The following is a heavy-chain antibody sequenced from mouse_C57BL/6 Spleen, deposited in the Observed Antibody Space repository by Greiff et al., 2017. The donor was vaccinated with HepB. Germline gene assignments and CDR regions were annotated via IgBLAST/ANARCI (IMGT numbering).Heavy chain of an antibody. D-gene: IGHD2-3*01. CDR1: GYSITSGYD. J-gene: IGHJ3*01. V-gene: IGHV3-1*01. CDR2: ISYSGST. CDR3: ARGGDGYYVGLFAY. Sequence: EVKLVESGPGMVKPSQSLSLTCTVTGYSITSGYDWHWIRHFPGNKLEWMGYISYSGSTNYNPSLKSRLSITHDTSKNHFFMKLNSVTTEDTATYYCARGGDGYYVGLFAYWGQGTLVTVSA.